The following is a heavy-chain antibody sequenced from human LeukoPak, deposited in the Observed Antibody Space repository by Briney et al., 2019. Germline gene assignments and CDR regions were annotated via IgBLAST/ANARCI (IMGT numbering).Heavy chain of an antibody. D-gene: IGHD6-19*01. J-gene: IGHJ6*03. CDR1: GFTVSSNY. CDR3: ARVNGEQWLAYYYYYMDV. V-gene: IGHV3-53*01. Sequence: GGSLRLSCAASGFTVSSNYMSWVRQAPGKGLEWVSVIYSGGSTYYADSVKGRFTISRDNSKNTLYLQMNSLRAEDTAVYYCARVNGEQWLAYYYYYMDVWGKGTTVTISS. CDR2: IYSGGST.